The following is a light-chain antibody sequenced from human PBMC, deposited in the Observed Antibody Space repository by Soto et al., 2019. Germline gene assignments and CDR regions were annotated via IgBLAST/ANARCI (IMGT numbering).Light chain of an antibody. CDR1: QSVSSNY. V-gene: IGKV3-20*01. CDR3: QQYGSSYPWT. Sequence: EIVLTQSPGTLSLSPGERATLSCRASQSVSSNYLAWYQQKPGQAPRLLIYGASSRATGIPDRFSGSGSGTDFTLTIRRLEPEDFAVYDCQQYGSSYPWTFGQGTKVDIK. CDR2: GAS. J-gene: IGKJ1*01.